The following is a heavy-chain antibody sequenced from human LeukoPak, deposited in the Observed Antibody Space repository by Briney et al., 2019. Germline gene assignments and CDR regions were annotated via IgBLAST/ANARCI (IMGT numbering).Heavy chain of an antibody. V-gene: IGHV3-53*01. Sequence: GGSLRLSCAASGFTVSSNYVSWVRQAPGKGLEWVSIIYRGGSTYYVDSAKGRFTISRDNSKNTLYLQMNSLRAEDTAIYYCARGLGSDCCNFDYWGQGTQVTVSS. D-gene: IGHD2-21*02. J-gene: IGHJ4*02. CDR1: GFTVSSNY. CDR2: IYRGGST. CDR3: ARGLGSDCCNFDY.